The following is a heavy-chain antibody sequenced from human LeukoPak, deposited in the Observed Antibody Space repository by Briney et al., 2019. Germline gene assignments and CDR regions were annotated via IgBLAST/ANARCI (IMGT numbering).Heavy chain of an antibody. CDR1: GYTFTGYY. Sequence: ASVKVSCKASGYTFTGYYMHWVRQAPGQGLEWMGWIDPNSGGTNYAQKFQGRVTMTRDTSISTAYMELSSLRSEDTAVYYCARGDFWSGYGKYNWFDPWGQGTLVTVSS. CDR2: IDPNSGGT. V-gene: IGHV1-2*02. J-gene: IGHJ5*02. CDR3: ARGDFWSGYGKYNWFDP. D-gene: IGHD3-3*01.